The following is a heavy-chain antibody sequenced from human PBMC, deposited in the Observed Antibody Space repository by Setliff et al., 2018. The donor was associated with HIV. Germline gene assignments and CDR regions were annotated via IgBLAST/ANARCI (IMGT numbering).Heavy chain of an antibody. Sequence: SETLSLTCAVSGYSIRDNFFWGWVRQPPGKGLEWIGSIFYTGTTNYNPSLKSRITISLETSRNQFSLRVTSVTATDTAVYYCTRQSPVAGSGAFDIWGQGTMVTVSS. D-gene: IGHD6-19*01. V-gene: IGHV4-38-2*01. J-gene: IGHJ3*02. CDR2: IFYTGTT. CDR1: GYSIRDNFF. CDR3: TRQSPVAGSGAFDI.